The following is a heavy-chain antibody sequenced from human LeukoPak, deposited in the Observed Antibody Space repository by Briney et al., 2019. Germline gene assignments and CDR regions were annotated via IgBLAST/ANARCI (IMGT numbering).Heavy chain of an antibody. CDR3: ARGFRRVGANDY. Sequence: ASVKVSCKASGYTFTSYGISWVRQSPGQGLEWMGWISAYNGNTNYAPKLQGRVTMTPYPATSTGYMELRSLRSDDTAVYYCARGFRRVGANDYWGQGTLVTVSS. CDR2: ISAYNGNT. V-gene: IGHV1-18*01. CDR1: GYTFTSYG. J-gene: IGHJ4*02. D-gene: IGHD1-26*01.